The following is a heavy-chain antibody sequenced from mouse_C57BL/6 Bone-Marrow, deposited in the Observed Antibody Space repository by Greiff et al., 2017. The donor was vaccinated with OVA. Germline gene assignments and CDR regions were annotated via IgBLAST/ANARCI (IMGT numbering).Heavy chain of an antibody. CDR2: INPYNGGT. J-gene: IGHJ1*03. V-gene: IGHV1-19*01. CDR1: GYTFTDYY. CDR3: ANWYFDV. Sequence: EVKLQESGPVLVKPGASVKMSCKASGYTFTDYYMNWVNQSHGKSLEWIGVINPYNGGTSYNQKFKGKATLTVDKSSSTAYMELNSLTSEDSAVYYCANWYFDVWGTGTTVTVSS.